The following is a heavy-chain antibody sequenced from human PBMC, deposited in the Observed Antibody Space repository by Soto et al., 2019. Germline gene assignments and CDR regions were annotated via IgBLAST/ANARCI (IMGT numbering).Heavy chain of an antibody. J-gene: IGHJ5*02. Sequence: PSETLSLTCTVSGGSISSGGYYWSWIRQHPGKGLEWIGYIYYSGSTYYNPSLKSRVTISVDTSKNQFSLKLSSVTAADTAVYYCARTPGMNYVWGSLNWFDPWGQGTLVTVSS. D-gene: IGHD3-16*01. V-gene: IGHV4-31*03. CDR3: ARTPGMNYVWGSLNWFDP. CDR2: IYYSGST. CDR1: GGSISSGGYY.